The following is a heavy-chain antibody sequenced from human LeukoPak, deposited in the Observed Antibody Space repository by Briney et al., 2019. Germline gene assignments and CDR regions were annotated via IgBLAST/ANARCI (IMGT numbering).Heavy chain of an antibody. J-gene: IGHJ3*02. CDR2: IYYSGST. CDR1: GGSISSGDYY. CDR3: ARDARSVGAGGAFDI. Sequence: SETLSLTCTVSGGSISSGDYYWSWIRQPPGKGLEWIGYIYYSGSTYYNPSLKSRVTISVDTSKNQFSLKLSSVTAADTAVYYCARDARSVGAGGAFDIWGQGTMVTVSS. V-gene: IGHV4-30-4*02. D-gene: IGHD1-26*01.